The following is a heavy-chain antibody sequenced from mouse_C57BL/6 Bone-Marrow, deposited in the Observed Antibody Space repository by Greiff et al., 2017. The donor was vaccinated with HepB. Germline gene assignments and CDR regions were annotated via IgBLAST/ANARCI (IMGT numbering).Heavy chain of an antibody. CDR2: IHPNSGSN. Sequence: QVQLQQPGAELVKPGASVKLSCKASGYTFTSYWMHWVKQRPGQGLEWIGMIHPNSGSNNYNEKFKSKATLTVDKSSSTAYMQLSSLTSEDSAVYYCARARYYGSSYVDYWGQGTTLTVSS. J-gene: IGHJ2*01. D-gene: IGHD1-1*01. CDR1: GYTFTSYW. CDR3: ARARYYGSSYVDY. V-gene: IGHV1-64*01.